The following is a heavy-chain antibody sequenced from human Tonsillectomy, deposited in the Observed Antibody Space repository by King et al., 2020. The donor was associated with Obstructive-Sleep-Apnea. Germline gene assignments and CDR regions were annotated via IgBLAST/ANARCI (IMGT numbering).Heavy chain of an antibody. CDR1: AFTFSSYA. Sequence: VQLVESGGGVVQPGRSLRLSCAVSAFTFSSYAMHWVRQAPGKGLEWVALISYDGSNQYYADSVKGRFTISRDNFRNTLYLQMNSLRAEDTAVYYCARDFPNWYFDFWGRGTLLTVSS. V-gene: IGHV3-30-3*01. J-gene: IGHJ2*01. CDR3: ARDFPNWYFDF. CDR2: ISYDGSNQ. D-gene: IGHD2-8*01.